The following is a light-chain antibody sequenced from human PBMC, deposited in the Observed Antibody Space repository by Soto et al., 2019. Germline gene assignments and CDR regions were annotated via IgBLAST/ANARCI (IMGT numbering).Light chain of an antibody. Sequence: EIVLTQSPGTLSLSPGERATLSCRASQSVSRSYLAWYQQKPGQAPRLLIYGASSRATGIPDRFRGSGSGTDFTLTISRLEPEDFAVYYCQQYGSSPLYSFGQGTKLEIK. V-gene: IGKV3-20*01. J-gene: IGKJ2*01. CDR2: GAS. CDR3: QQYGSSPLYS. CDR1: QSVSRSY.